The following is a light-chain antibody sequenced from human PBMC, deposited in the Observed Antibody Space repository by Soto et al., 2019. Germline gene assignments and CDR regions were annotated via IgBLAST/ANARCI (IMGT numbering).Light chain of an antibody. J-gene: IGKJ3*01. CDR3: QHTHTFPLT. CDR2: ATS. CDR1: QGVSSW. V-gene: IGKV1-12*01. Sequence: DIQMTQSPSSVSASIGDRVTITCRASQGVSSWLAWYQQKPGKAPNLLIYATSNLQSGVPSRFSGSGSGTDFTLTISSLHPEDFATYYCQHTHTFPLTFGPGSKVHIK.